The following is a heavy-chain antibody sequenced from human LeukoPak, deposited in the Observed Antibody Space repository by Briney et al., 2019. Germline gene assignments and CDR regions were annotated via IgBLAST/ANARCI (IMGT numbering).Heavy chain of an antibody. CDR3: AREGAAAGSGYYFDY. CDR2: ISSSSSI. D-gene: IGHD6-13*01. Sequence: GGSLRLSCEASGFTFSSYSINWVRQAPGKGLEWVSYISSSSSIYYADSVKGRFTISRDNTKKSLYLQMNSLRAEDTAVYYCAREGAAAGSGYYFDYWGQGSLVTVSS. J-gene: IGHJ4*02. CDR1: GFTFSSYS. V-gene: IGHV3-21*05.